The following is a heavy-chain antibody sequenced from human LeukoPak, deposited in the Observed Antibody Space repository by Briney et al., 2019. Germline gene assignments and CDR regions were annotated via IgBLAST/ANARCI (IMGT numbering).Heavy chain of an antibody. CDR3: AREALLPREQPPYYFDY. CDR1: GFTFSSYA. D-gene: IGHD1/OR15-1a*01. Sequence: GGSLRLSCEASGFTFSSYAMSWVRQAPGKGLELVSTISGSGGSTYYADAVKGRFTISRDNSKNTLYLQLNSLRAEDTAVYYCAREALLPREQPPYYFDYWGQGTLVTVSS. J-gene: IGHJ4*02. V-gene: IGHV3-23*01. CDR2: ISGSGGST.